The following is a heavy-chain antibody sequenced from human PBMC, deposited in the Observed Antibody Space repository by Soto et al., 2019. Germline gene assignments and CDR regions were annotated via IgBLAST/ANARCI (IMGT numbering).Heavy chain of an antibody. V-gene: IGHV1-18*04. Sequence: QVQLVQSGAEVKKPGASVKVSCKASGYTFTNYGISWVRQAPGQGLEWMGWISDYNGNTYYGKKFQGSVTMTTDTSTRTAYMELKSLRSDETAVYYCAREGCYSGSGSYSPPRYYGMDVWGQGTTVTVSS. CDR1: GYTFTNYG. D-gene: IGHD3-10*01. J-gene: IGHJ6*02. CDR2: ISDYNGNT. CDR3: AREGCYSGSGSYSPPRYYGMDV.